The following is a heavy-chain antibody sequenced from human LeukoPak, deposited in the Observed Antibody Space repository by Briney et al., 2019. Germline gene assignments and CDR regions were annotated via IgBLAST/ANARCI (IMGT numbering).Heavy chain of an antibody. D-gene: IGHD1-26*01. CDR3: ARILSGSGSYGAFDI. Sequence: GGSLRLSCAASGFTFSSYSMNWVRQAPGKGLEWVSYISSSSTTYYADSVKGRFTISRDNAKNSLYLQMNSLRDEDTAVYYCARILSGSGSYGAFDIWGQGTMVTVSS. CDR1: GFTFSSYS. V-gene: IGHV3-48*02. CDR2: ISSSSTT. J-gene: IGHJ3*02.